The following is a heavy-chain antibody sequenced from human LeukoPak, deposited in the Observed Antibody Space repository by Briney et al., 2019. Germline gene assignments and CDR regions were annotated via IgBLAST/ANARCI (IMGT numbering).Heavy chain of an antibody. V-gene: IGHV1-18*01. CDR1: RNSFTTHG. CDR2: ISTNGGDT. CDR3: ARDRRVNWNGDAFDI. Sequence: GASVKVSCKASRNSFTTHGITWVRRAPGQGLEWMGWISTNGGDTNYAQKVRGRVTMTTDTSTGTAYMELRSLGSDDTAVYYCARDRRVNWNGDAFDIWGQGTVVTVSS. D-gene: IGHD1-1*01. J-gene: IGHJ3*02.